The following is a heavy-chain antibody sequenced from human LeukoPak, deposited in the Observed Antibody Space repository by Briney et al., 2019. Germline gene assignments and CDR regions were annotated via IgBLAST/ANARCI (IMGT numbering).Heavy chain of an antibody. CDR3: ARGPLGRNGDYFDY. V-gene: IGHV1-3*01. Sequence: ASVKVSCKASGYTFTNYGINWVRQAPGQRLEWMGWINAGNGNTKYSQKFQGRVTITRDTSASTAYMELSSLRSEDTAVYYCARGPLGRNGDYFDYWGQGTLVTVSS. CDR1: GYTFTNYG. CDR2: INAGNGNT. D-gene: IGHD7-27*01. J-gene: IGHJ4*02.